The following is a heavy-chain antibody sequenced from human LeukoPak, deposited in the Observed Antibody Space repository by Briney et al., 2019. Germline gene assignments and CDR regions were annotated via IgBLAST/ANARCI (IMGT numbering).Heavy chain of an antibody. CDR1: GFTFSGYG. Sequence: GGSLRLSCAASGFTFSGYGMHWVRQAPGKGLEWVALISYDGSNKYYADSVKGRLTISRDNSKNTLYLEMNSLRAEDTALYYCARDNNGDFWGQGTLVTVSS. D-gene: IGHD2-21*01. CDR2: ISYDGSNK. J-gene: IGHJ4*02. V-gene: IGHV3-30*19. CDR3: ARDNNGDF.